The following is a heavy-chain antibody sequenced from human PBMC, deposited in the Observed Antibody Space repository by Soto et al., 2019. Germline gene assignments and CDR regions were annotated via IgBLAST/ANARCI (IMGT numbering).Heavy chain of an antibody. Sequence: PGGSLRLSCVASGFTFSDYAMSWVRQAPGKGLEWVSGISNSGGSTYSADSVRGRFTISRDDSKSMVYLQMNSLKTEDTAVYYCTTDSYFTLKVVRFDYWGLGTLVTVSS. J-gene: IGHJ4*01. D-gene: IGHD3-22*01. CDR2: ISNSGGST. CDR1: GFTFSDYA. CDR3: TTDSYFTLKVVRFDY. V-gene: IGHV3-23*01.